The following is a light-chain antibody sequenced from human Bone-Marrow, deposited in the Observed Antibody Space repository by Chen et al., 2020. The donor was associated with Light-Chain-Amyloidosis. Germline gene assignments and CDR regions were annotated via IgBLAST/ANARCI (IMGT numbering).Light chain of an antibody. V-gene: IGLV2-14*01. CDR3: SSFTSSSSYV. CDR1: SGDVGTYNY. CDR2: AVS. Sequence: HSALTPPAPVAGSPGPSVTHPRPGTSGDVGTYNYVSWYQQPPGKAPKVMIYAVSNRPSGVSNRFSGAKSGNTASMTISGLQAEDEADYYCSSFTSSSSYVFGPGTKVTVL. J-gene: IGLJ1*01.